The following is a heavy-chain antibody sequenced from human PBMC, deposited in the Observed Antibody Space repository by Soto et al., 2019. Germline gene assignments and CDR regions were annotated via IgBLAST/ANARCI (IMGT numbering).Heavy chain of an antibody. CDR1: GFTFSTYS. D-gene: IGHD2-2*02. Sequence: LRLSCVGSGFTFSTYSINWVRQAPGKGLEWVSSISSRSDIYYADSVKGRFTISRDNAKNSVSLQMNSLRAEDTAVYYCAREYTAWPLAYGLDVWGQGTTVTV. V-gene: IGHV3-21*01. CDR3: AREYTAWPLAYGLDV. J-gene: IGHJ6*02. CDR2: ISSRSDI.